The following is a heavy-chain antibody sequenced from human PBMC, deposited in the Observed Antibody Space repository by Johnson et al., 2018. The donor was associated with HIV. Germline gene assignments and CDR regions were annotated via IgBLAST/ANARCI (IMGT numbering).Heavy chain of an antibody. CDR2: ISYDGSNK. Sequence: QVQLVESGGGVVQPGRSLRLSCAASGFTFSSYPMHWVRQAPGKGLQWVAVISYDGSNKYYADSVKGRFTISRDNSKNTLYLQMNSLRAEDTAVYYCARDVAGIYDALYIWGQGTMVTVSS. CDR3: ARDVAGIYDALYI. CDR1: GFTFSSYP. J-gene: IGHJ3*02. D-gene: IGHD1-1*01. V-gene: IGHV3-30*04.